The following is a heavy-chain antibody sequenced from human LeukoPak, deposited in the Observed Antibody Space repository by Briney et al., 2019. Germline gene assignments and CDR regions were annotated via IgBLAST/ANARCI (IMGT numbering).Heavy chain of an antibody. J-gene: IGHJ4*02. CDR1: GYSINSGFY. D-gene: IGHD5-18*01. CDR3: ARAGGYGLIDY. Sequence: PSETLSFTCTVSGYSINSGFYWGWIRQPPGKGLEWIGTIHRGGTTDYNPSLKSRLTISVDTSKNQFSLKVGSMTAADTAVYYCARAGGYGLIDYWGQGTMVTVSS. V-gene: IGHV4-38-2*02. CDR2: IHRGGTT.